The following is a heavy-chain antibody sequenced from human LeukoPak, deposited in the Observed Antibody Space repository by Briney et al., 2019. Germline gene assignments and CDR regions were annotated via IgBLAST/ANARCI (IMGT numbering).Heavy chain of an antibody. CDR3: ARFEGEGPAATYGWFDP. CDR1: CYTFTGYY. CDR2: INPNSGGT. J-gene: IGHJ5*02. V-gene: IGHV1-2*02. Sequence: GASVTVSFKSSCYTFTGYYMHWVRQAPGQGLEWMGWINPNSGGTNYAQKFQGRVTMTRDTSISTAYMELSRLRSDDAAVYYCARFEGEGPAATYGWFDPWGQGTLVTVSS. D-gene: IGHD2-2*01.